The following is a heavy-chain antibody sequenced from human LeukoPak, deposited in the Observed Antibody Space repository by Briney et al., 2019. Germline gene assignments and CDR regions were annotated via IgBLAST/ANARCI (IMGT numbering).Heavy chain of an antibody. Sequence: GGSLRLSCTASGFTCSDYAMNWVRQAPGKGLEWVSYISSSRGNAVYYAASVRGRFTISRDDAKNSLYLQMNSLRAEDTAVYYCARDVRSSGGDAFDIWGQGTMVTVSS. CDR1: GFTCSDYA. CDR3: ARDVRSSGGDAFDI. CDR2: ISSSRGNAV. D-gene: IGHD3-10*01. J-gene: IGHJ3*02. V-gene: IGHV3-48*04.